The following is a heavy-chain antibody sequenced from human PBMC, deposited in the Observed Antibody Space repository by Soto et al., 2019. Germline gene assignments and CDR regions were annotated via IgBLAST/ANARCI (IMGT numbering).Heavy chain of an antibody. CDR2: IIPVFGTT. Sequence: QVQLVQSGAEVKKAGSSVKVSCKTSGGTFRSYFINWVRQAPGQGLEWVGGIIPVFGTTYYADKFQGRVTITAEESTTTVYMELSSLRSDDTAVYYCARETPSTTAAYFYYGLDVWVQGTTVTVPS. J-gene: IGHJ6*02. V-gene: IGHV1-69*01. CDR1: GGTFRSYF. CDR3: ARETPSTTAAYFYYGLDV. D-gene: IGHD2-2*01.